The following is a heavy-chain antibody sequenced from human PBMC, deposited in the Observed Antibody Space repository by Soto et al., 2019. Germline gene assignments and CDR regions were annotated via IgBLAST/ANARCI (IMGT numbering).Heavy chain of an antibody. J-gene: IGHJ4*02. CDR2: ISSTTNYI. CDR1: GFTFTRYS. Sequence: GGSLRLSCAASGFTFTRYSMNWVRQAPGKGLEWVSSISSTTNYIYYADSMKGRFTVSRDNAKNSVYLEMNSLGAEDTALYYCARESEDLTSNFDYWGQGTLVTVSS. CDR3: ARESEDLTSNFDY. V-gene: IGHV3-21*01.